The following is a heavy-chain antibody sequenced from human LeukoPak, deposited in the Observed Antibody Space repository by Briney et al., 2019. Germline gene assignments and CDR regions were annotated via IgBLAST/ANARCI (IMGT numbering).Heavy chain of an antibody. Sequence: GRSLRLSCAASGFTFSSYAMHWVRQAPGKGLERVAVISYDGSNKYYADSVKGRFTISRDNSKNTLYLQMNSLRAEDTAVYYCARSKVVVAAVDYWGQGTLVTVSS. CDR2: ISYDGSNK. J-gene: IGHJ4*02. CDR3: ARSKVVVAAVDY. CDR1: GFTFSSYA. D-gene: IGHD2-15*01. V-gene: IGHV3-30-3*01.